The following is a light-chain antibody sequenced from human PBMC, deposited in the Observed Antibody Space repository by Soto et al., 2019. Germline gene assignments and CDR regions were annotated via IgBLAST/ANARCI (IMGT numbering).Light chain of an antibody. Sequence: QSVLTQPPSASGTPGQRVTISCTGTSSDIGGYNYVSWYQQHPGKAPKLMVYEVTNRPSGVSDRFSGSKSGNTASLTISGLQADDEGYYYCSSYTSRSTLYVFGTGTKLTVL. CDR3: SSYTSRSTLYV. V-gene: IGLV2-14*01. CDR1: SSDIGGYNY. J-gene: IGLJ1*01. CDR2: EVT.